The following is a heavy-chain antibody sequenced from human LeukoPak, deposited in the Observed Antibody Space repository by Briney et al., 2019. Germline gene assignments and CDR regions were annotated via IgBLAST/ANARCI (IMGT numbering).Heavy chain of an antibody. CDR1: GGTFSSYA. J-gene: IGHJ3*02. CDR3: ARDLHSYCSSTSCTSDDAFDI. V-gene: IGHV1-69*04. Sequence: GSSVKVSCKASGGTFSSYAISWVRQAPGQGLEWMGRIIPILGIANYAQKFQGRVTITADKSTSTAYMELSSLRSEDTAVYYCARDLHSYCSSTSCTSDDAFDIWGQGTMVTVSS. D-gene: IGHD2-2*01. CDR2: IIPILGIA.